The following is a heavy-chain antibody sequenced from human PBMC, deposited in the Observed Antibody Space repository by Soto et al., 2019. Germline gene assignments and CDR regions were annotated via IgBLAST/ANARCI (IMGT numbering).Heavy chain of an antibody. CDR2: ISGSGDKT. J-gene: IGHJ4*02. CDR1: GFTFSSYA. D-gene: IGHD6-19*01. V-gene: IGHV3-23*01. Sequence: GVSLLLSCAASGFTFSSYAMSWVRPAPGKGLEWVSSISGSGDKTYYADSVKGRFTISRDNSKNTLYLQMNSLRAEDTAVHYCAKRGSSGWYGFDFWGQGILVTVSS. CDR3: AKRGSSGWYGFDF.